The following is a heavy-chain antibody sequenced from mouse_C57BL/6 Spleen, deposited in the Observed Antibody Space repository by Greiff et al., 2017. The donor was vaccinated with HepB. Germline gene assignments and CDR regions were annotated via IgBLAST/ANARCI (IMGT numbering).Heavy chain of an antibody. D-gene: IGHD1-1*01. Sequence: VQLQQSGAELAKPGASVKLSCKASGYTFTSYWMHWVKQRPGQGLEWIGSINPSSGYTKYNQKFKDQATLTADKSSSTAYRQLSSLTYEDSAVFVGARDTTVVEGDMDYWGQGTSVTVSS. CDR1: GYTFTSYW. CDR2: INPSSGYT. J-gene: IGHJ4*01. V-gene: IGHV1-7*01. CDR3: ARDTTVVEGDMDY.